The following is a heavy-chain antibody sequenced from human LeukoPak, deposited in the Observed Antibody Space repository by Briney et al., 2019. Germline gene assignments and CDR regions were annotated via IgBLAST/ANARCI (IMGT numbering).Heavy chain of an antibody. J-gene: IGHJ6*02. CDR2: ISSTGDRT. CDR3: ARDDVAGAYYYSYGMDV. V-gene: IGHV3-64*01. CDR1: GFAFSSYA. Sequence: AGRSLSLSCAASGFAFSSYAMHWVCQAPGKGLEYVSAISSTGDRTYYANSVKGRFTISRDNSKNTLYLQMGSLRAEDMAVYYCARDDVAGAYYYSYGMDVWGQRSMVTVSS. D-gene: IGHD6-19*01.